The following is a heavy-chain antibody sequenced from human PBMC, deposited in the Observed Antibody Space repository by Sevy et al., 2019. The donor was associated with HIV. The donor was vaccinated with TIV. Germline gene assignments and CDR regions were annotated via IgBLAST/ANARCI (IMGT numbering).Heavy chain of an antibody. Sequence: GGSLRLSCAASELIFSTYSMNWVRQAPGKGLEWVSYISSSSTTIYYADSVKGRFTISRDNAKNSLFLQMNSLRAEDTAGYYCARRQDNYYDSSGYYSDWYFDLWGRGTLVTVSS. CDR2: ISSSSTTI. V-gene: IGHV3-48*01. D-gene: IGHD3-22*01. J-gene: IGHJ2*01. CDR1: ELIFSTYS. CDR3: ARRQDNYYDSSGYYSDWYFDL.